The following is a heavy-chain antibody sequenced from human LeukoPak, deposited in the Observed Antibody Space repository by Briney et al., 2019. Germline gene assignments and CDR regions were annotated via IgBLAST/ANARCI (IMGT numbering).Heavy chain of an antibody. J-gene: IGHJ4*02. CDR3: ASNTGTVFDN. V-gene: IGHV4-59*01. Sequence: SETLSLTCTVSGVSISSYYWSWIRQAPGKGLEWIGYVYYSGKTEYNPSLRSRVTISLEMSNHQFSLKLTSVTAADTAVYYCASNTGTVFDNWGQGALVTVSS. CDR2: VYYSGKT. CDR1: GVSISSYY. D-gene: IGHD1-1*01.